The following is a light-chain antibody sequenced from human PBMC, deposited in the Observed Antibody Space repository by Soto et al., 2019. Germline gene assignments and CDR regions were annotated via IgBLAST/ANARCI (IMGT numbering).Light chain of an antibody. CDR1: QTISSW. V-gene: IGKV1-5*03. Sequence: DIQMTQSPSTLSGSVGDRVTITCRASQTISSWLAWYQQKPGKAPKLLIYKASTLKSGVPSRFSGSVSGTDFNLTISSLQPEDFATYYFQQYRTFGQGTKVDIK. CDR2: KAS. CDR3: QQYRT. J-gene: IGKJ1*01.